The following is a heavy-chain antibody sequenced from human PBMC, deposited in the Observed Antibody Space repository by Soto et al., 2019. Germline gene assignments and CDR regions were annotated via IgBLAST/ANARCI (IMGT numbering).Heavy chain of an antibody. V-gene: IGHV3-23*01. CDR3: ANAETWSASGSYFDY. D-gene: IGHD1-26*01. Sequence: GGSLRLSCAASGFTFSSYAMSWVRQAPGKGLEWVSAISGSGGSTYYADSVKGRFTISRDNSKNTLYLQMNSLRAEDTAVYYCANAETWSASGSYFDYWGQGTLVTVSS. J-gene: IGHJ4*02. CDR2: ISGSGGST. CDR1: GFTFSSYA.